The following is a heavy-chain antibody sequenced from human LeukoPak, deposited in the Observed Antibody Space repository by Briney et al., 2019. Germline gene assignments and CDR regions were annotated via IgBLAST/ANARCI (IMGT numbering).Heavy chain of an antibody. Sequence: RRSLRLSCAASGFIFSSYGMHWVRQAPGKGLEWVAVIWYDGSNKYYADSVKGRFTISRDNSKNTLYLQMNSLRAEDTAVYYCAREHLLPIVNAFDIWGQGTMVTVSS. CDR1: GFIFSSYG. V-gene: IGHV3-33*01. CDR3: AREHLLPIVNAFDI. J-gene: IGHJ3*02. D-gene: IGHD1-26*01. CDR2: IWYDGSNK.